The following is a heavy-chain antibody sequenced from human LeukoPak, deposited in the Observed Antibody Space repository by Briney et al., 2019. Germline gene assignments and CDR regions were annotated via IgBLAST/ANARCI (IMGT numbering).Heavy chain of an antibody. D-gene: IGHD3-22*01. J-gene: IGHJ3*02. Sequence: PGGSLRLSCAASGFTFSSYAMSWVRQAPGKGLEWVSAISGSGGSTYYADSVKGRFTISRDNSKNTLYLQMNSLRAEDTAVYYCAKDLMGYYYDSSGYYYAVSNAFDIWGQGTMVTVSS. CDR3: AKDLMGYYYDSSGYYYAVSNAFDI. CDR1: GFTFSSYA. V-gene: IGHV3-23*01. CDR2: ISGSGGST.